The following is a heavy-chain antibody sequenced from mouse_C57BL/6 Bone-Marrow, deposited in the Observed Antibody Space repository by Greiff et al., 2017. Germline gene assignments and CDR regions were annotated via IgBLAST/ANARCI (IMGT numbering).Heavy chain of an antibody. CDR3: ASEGLSGFAY. CDR2: IAPSDSYT. CDR1: GYTFTSYW. D-gene: IGHD2-4*01. V-gene: IGHV1-50*01. J-gene: IGHJ3*01. Sequence: QVQLQQPGAELVKPGASVKLSCKASGYTFTSYWMQWVKQRPGQGLEWIGEIAPSDSYTNYNQKLKGKATLSVDTSSSTAYMQLSRLTSEDSAVYYFASEGLSGFAYWGQGTLVTVSA.